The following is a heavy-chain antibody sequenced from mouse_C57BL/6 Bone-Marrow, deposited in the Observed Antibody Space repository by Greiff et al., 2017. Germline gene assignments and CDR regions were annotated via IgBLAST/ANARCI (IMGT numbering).Heavy chain of an antibody. CDR3: ARPYYSNYWYVDV. CDR1: GYTFTSYW. CDR2: IYPGSGST. Sequence: VKLQQPGAELVKPGASVKISCKASGYTFTSYWITWVKQRPGQGLEWIGDIYPGSGSTNYNEKFKSKATLTVDTSSSTAYMQLSSLTSEDAAFYYCARPYYSNYWYVDVWGTGTTVTVSS. J-gene: IGHJ1*03. D-gene: IGHD2-5*01. V-gene: IGHV1-55*01.